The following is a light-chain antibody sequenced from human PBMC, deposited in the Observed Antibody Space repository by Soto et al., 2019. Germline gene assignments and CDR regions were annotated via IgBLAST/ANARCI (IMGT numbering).Light chain of an antibody. J-gene: IGLJ1*01. CDR1: SSDVGGYNY. Sequence: QSVLTHPASVSGSPGQSITISCTGTSSDVGGYNYVSWYQQHPGKAPKLIIYDVSNRPSGISNRFSGSKSGNTASLTISGLQAEDEADYYCNSYTSSSTLYVFGTGTKLTVL. CDR3: NSYTSSSTLYV. V-gene: IGLV2-14*03. CDR2: DVS.